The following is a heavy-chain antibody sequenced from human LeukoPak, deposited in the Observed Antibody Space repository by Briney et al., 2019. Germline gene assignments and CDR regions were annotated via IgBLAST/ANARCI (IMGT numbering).Heavy chain of an antibody. V-gene: IGHV4-34*01. CDR1: GGSFSVYY. D-gene: IGHD4-17*01. CDR2: INHSGST. J-gene: IGHJ5*02. CDR3: ARFTTYATVTTDWFDP. Sequence: SETLSLTCAVYGGSFSVYYWSWIRQPPGKGLEWIGEINHSGSTNYNPSLKSRVTISVDTSKNQFSLKLSSVTAADTAVYYCARFTTYATVTTDWFDPWGQGTLVTVSS.